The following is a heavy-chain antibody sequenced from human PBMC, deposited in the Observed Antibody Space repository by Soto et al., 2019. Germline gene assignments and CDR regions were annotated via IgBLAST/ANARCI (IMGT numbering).Heavy chain of an antibody. D-gene: IGHD3-22*01. CDR2: ISSSSSYI. V-gene: IGHV3-21*01. Sequence: EVQLVESGGGLVKPGGSLRLSCAASGFTFSSYSMNWVRQAPGKGLEWVSSISSSSSYIYYADSVKGRFTISRDNDKNSLYLQMNSLRAEDTAVYYCARGVYYYDSSGWGYWGQGTLVTVSS. J-gene: IGHJ4*02. CDR3: ARGVYYYDSSGWGY. CDR1: GFTFSSYS.